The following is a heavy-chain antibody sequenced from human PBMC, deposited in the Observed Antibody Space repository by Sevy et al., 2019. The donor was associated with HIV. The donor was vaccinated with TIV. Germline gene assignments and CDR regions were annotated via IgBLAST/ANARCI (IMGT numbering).Heavy chain of an antibody. J-gene: IGHJ6*02. CDR3: ARHVVVVTHHDLDV. CDR1: GGFISSGAYY. D-gene: IGHD2-21*02. Sequence: SETLSLTCTVSGGFISSGAYYWSWIRQPAGKGLEWIGRIYTGGSTNYNPSLKSRVTMSVDTSKNQFSLRLSSVTAADTAIYYCARHVVVVTHHDLDVWGQGTTVTVSS. CDR2: IYTGGST. V-gene: IGHV4-61*02.